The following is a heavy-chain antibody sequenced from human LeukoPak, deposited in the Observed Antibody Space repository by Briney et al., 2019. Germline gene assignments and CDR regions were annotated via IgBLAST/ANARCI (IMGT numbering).Heavy chain of an antibody. V-gene: IGHV4-34*01. CDR2: IDHSGST. Sequence: PSETLSLTCAVYGGSFSGYYWSWIRQPPGKGLEWIGEIDHSGSTNYNPSLKSRVTISVDTSKNQFSLKLSSVTAADTAVYYCARGSPGDYYYYYMDVWGKGTTVTISS. J-gene: IGHJ6*03. D-gene: IGHD3-10*01. CDR3: ARGSPGDYYYYYMDV. CDR1: GGSFSGYY.